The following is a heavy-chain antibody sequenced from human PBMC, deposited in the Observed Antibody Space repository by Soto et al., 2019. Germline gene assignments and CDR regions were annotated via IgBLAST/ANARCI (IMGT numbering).Heavy chain of an antibody. CDR3: ARGVFGELLSPYYYGMDV. V-gene: IGHV4-61*01. Sequence: TSETLSLTCTVSGGSVSSGSYCWSWIRQPPGKGLEWIGYIYYSGSTNYNPSLKSRVTISVDTSKNQFSLKLSSVTAADTAVYYCARGVFGELLSPYYYGMDVWGQGTTVTVSS. J-gene: IGHJ6*02. D-gene: IGHD3-10*01. CDR2: IYYSGST. CDR1: GGSVSSGSYC.